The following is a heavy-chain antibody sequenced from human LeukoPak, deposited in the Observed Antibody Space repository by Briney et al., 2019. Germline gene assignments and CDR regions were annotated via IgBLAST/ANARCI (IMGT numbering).Heavy chain of an antibody. CDR2: ISGSGGST. V-gene: IGHV3-23*01. Sequence: GGSLRLSCAASGFTFSSYAMSWVRQAPGKGLEWVSAISGSGGSTYYADSVKGRFTISRDNSKNTLYLQMNSLRAEDTAVYYCARGRTKGAVAGFPAPDYYYYHYMDVWGKGTTVTISS. CDR3: ARGRTKGAVAGFPAPDYYYYHYMDV. J-gene: IGHJ6*03. D-gene: IGHD6-19*01. CDR1: GFTFSSYA.